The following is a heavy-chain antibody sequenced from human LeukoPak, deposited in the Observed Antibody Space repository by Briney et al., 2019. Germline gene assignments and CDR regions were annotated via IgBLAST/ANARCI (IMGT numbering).Heavy chain of an antibody. Sequence: SQTLSLTCTVSGGSIRSGSYYWSWIRQPAGKGLEWIGRIYTSGSTNYNPSLKSRVTISGDTSKNQFSLRLTSVTAADTAIYYCAKDLGPAYFYLDVWGKGTTVTISS. CDR2: IYTSGST. J-gene: IGHJ6*03. CDR3: AKDLGPAYFYLDV. V-gene: IGHV4-61*02. D-gene: IGHD7-27*01. CDR1: GGSIRSGSYY.